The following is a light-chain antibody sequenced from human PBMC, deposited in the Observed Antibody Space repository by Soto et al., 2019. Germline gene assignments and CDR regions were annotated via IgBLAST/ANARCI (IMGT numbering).Light chain of an antibody. J-gene: IGLJ3*02. CDR2: EVS. V-gene: IGLV2-14*01. CDR1: SSDVGAYDY. CDR3: SSFTSSNTLV. Sequence: QSALTQPASVSGSPGQSITISCTGTSSDVGAYDYVSWYQQHPGKAPKLVIYEVSNRPSGASNRFSGFKSGNTASLIISGLQGEDEAVYYCSSFTSSNTLVFGGGTQLTVL.